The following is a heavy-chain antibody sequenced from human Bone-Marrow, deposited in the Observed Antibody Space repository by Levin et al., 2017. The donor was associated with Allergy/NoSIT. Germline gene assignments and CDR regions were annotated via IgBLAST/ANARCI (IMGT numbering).Heavy chain of an antibody. Sequence: LSLTCVDSEFTFSNYAMGWARPAPGKGLEWVSDIGVSGGDTYYADSVKGRFTISRDNSKNTMYLQMNSLRVEDTAVYYCARDPNWNDAYWGQGTLVTVSS. J-gene: IGHJ4*02. CDR3: ARDPNWNDAY. V-gene: IGHV3-23*01. CDR1: EFTFSNYA. CDR2: IGVSGGDT. D-gene: IGHD1-20*01.